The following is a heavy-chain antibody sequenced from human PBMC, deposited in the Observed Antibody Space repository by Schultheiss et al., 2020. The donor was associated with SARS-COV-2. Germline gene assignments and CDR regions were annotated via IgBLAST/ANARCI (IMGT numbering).Heavy chain of an antibody. CDR3: ARGGSSNQPLQYYYYMDV. Sequence: GSLRLSCAVYGGSFSGYYWNWIRQPPGKGLQWIGEINHSGGTNYNPSLQSRITISVDTSKSQFSLRLRSVTAADTAVYYCARGGSSNQPLQYYYYMDVWGKGTPVTVSS. J-gene: IGHJ6*03. CDR2: INHSGGT. V-gene: IGHV4-34*01. D-gene: IGHD4-11*01. CDR1: GGSFSGYY.